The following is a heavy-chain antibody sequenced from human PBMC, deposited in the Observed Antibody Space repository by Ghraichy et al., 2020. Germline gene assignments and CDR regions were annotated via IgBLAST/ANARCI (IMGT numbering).Heavy chain of an antibody. V-gene: IGHV4-34*01. CDR2: INHSGST. Sequence: SETLSLTCAVYGGSFSGYYWSWIRQPPGEGLEWIGEINHSGSTNYNPSLKSRVTISVDTSKNQFSLKLSSVTAADTAVYYCARGPAAAGFFGWGQGTLVTVSS. CDR3: ARGPAAAGFFG. D-gene: IGHD6-13*01. J-gene: IGHJ4*02. CDR1: GGSFSGYY.